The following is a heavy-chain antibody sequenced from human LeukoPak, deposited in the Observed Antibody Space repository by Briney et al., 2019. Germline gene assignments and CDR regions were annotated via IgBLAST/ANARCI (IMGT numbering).Heavy chain of an antibody. Sequence: GASVKVSCKASGYTFTSYGISWMRQAPGQRLEWMGWINAGNGNTKYSQEFQGRVTITRDTSASTAYMELSSLRSEDMAVYYCARWVFNGSYLGYWGQGTLVTVSS. J-gene: IGHJ4*02. V-gene: IGHV1-3*03. CDR2: INAGNGNT. CDR1: GYTFTSYG. D-gene: IGHD1-26*01. CDR3: ARWVFNGSYLGY.